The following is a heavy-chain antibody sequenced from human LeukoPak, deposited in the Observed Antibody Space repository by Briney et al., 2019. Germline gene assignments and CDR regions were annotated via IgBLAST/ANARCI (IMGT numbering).Heavy chain of an antibody. CDR1: GFTFSSYA. Sequence: PGRSLRLSCAASGFTFSSYAMHWVRQAPGKGLEWVAVISYDGSNKYYADSVKGRFTISRDNSKNTLYLQMNSLRAEDTAVDYCARHLIADLGWFDPWGQGTLVTVS. CDR2: ISYDGSNK. D-gene: IGHD7-27*01. CDR3: ARHLIADLGWFDP. J-gene: IGHJ5*02. V-gene: IGHV3-30*04.